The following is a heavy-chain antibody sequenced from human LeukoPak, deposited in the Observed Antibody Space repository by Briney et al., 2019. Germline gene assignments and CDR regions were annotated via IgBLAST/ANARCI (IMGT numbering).Heavy chain of an antibody. D-gene: IGHD3-10*01. Sequence: SQTLSLTCTVSGGSISTGSYSWNWIRQPAGKGLEWVGRIYTSGSTNYNPSLKSRVTISVDTPKNQFSLKLSSVTAADTAVYYCARDYGSGDQKCFDPWGQGTLVTVSS. V-gene: IGHV4-61*02. CDR1: GGSISTGSYS. J-gene: IGHJ5*02. CDR3: ARDYGSGDQKCFDP. CDR2: IYTSGST.